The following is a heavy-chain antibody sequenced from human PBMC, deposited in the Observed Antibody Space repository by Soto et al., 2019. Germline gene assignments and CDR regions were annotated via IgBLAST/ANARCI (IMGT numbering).Heavy chain of an antibody. Sequence: QVHLQESGPGLVQPSQTVSLTCAVSGDSITSGGYYWSWIRHLPGAGLEWIGYMYYIGKTYYNPSLKCPVTTSPLCSSNQLSLKLHSVTAADTAVYYCARGDSWQNGGAADFYNGLDVWGRGPTVTAAS. CDR3: ARGDSWQNGGAADFYNGLDV. CDR2: MYYIGKT. D-gene: IGHD2-2*02. J-gene: IGHJ6*02. V-gene: IGHV4-31*11. CDR1: GDSITSGGYY.